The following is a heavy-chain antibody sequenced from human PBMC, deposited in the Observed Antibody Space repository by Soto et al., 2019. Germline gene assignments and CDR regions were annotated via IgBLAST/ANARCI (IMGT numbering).Heavy chain of an antibody. CDR3: ARGGASDYYYGMDV. CDR2: ISAYNGNT. CDR1: GYTFATYA. J-gene: IGHJ6*02. Sequence: QVQLVQSGTEVKKPGASVKVSCKASGYTFATYAISWVRQAPGQGLEWVGWISAYNGNTNYAQKLQGRVTMTTDTSTSTAYMELRSLRSDDTAVYYCARGGASDYYYGMDVWGQGTTVTVSS. V-gene: IGHV1-18*01.